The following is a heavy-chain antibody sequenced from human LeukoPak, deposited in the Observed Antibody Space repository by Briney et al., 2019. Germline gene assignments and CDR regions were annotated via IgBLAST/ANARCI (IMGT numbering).Heavy chain of an antibody. CDR3: ARDSYGGNWSLGY. CDR2: VNPNTGGT. CDR1: GCTITGYY. Sequence: ASMKLSCNASGCTITGYYFSWMRQAPGQGLEWMGWVNPNTGGTNYAQMFQGRVIMTRDTSISTAYMELSRLTSDDTAVYYCARDSYGGNWSLGYWGQGTLVTVSS. J-gene: IGHJ4*02. D-gene: IGHD4-23*01. V-gene: IGHV1-2*02.